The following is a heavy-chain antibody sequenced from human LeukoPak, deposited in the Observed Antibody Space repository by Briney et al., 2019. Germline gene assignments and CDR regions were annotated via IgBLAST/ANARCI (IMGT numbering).Heavy chain of an antibody. D-gene: IGHD1-26*01. CDR1: GYTFTSYG. J-gene: IGHJ3*02. V-gene: IGHV1-2*02. CDR2: INPNSGGT. Sequence: ASVKVSCKASGYTFTSYGISWVRQAPGQGLEWMGWINPNSGGTNYAQKFQGRVTMTRDTSISTAYMELSRLRSDDTAVYYCARVVDLVRVADAFDIWGQGTMVTVSS. CDR3: ARVVDLVRVADAFDI.